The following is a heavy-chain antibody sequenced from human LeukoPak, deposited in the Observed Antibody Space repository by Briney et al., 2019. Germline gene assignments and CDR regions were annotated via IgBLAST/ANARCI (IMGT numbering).Heavy chain of an antibody. CDR3: ASRRVAVPSSRAFDY. J-gene: IGHJ4*02. Sequence: GGSLRLSCAASGFTLSAYEMNWVRQAPGKGLEWVSYIRSPSIRYADSVKGRFTISRDNAKNSLYLQMNSLRAEDTAVYYCASRRVAVPSSRAFDYWGQGTLVTVSS. CDR2: IRSPSI. D-gene: IGHD6-19*01. CDR1: GFTLSAYE. V-gene: IGHV3-48*03.